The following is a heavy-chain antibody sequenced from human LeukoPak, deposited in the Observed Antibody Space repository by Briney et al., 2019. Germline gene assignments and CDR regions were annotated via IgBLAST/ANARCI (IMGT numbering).Heavy chain of an antibody. D-gene: IGHD6-6*01. CDR1: GFTFSRYG. Sequence: GGSLRLSCAASGFTFSRYGMHWVCQAPGKGLDWVAVISYDGSNKYYADSVKGRFTISRDNSKNTLYLQMNSLRAEDTAVYYCAKYSSSSPYYYYYGMDVWGQGTTVTVSS. J-gene: IGHJ6*02. CDR3: AKYSSSSPYYYYYGMDV. V-gene: IGHV3-30*18. CDR2: ISYDGSNK.